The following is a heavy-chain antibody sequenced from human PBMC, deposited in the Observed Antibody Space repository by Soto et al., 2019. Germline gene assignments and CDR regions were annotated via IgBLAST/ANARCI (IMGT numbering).Heavy chain of an antibody. CDR1: GFTVSSNY. D-gene: IGHD1-1*01. Sequence: GGSLRLSCAASGFTVSSNYMSWVRQAPGKGLEWVSVIYSGGSTYYADSVKGSFTISRDNSKNTLYLQMNSLRAEDTAVYYCAREVYRIASTTGTSSWFDPWGQGTLVTVSS. CDR2: IYSGGST. CDR3: AREVYRIASTTGTSSWFDP. J-gene: IGHJ5*02. V-gene: IGHV3-66*01.